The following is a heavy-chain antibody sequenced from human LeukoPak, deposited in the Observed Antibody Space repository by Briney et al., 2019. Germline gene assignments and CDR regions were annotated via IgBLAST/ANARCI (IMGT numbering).Heavy chain of an antibody. CDR2: IYCNDDR. CDR3: AHGNYYDFWSGYPPLDT. V-gene: IGHV2-5*01. CDR1: VFSLSTNRVG. D-gene: IGHD3-3*01. J-gene: IGHJ5*02. Sequence: SRPTLVRPTQTLTPTSTSSVFSLSTNRVGVGWIRQSPGKALAWLAFIYCNDDRRYSPSLKSRLTITKDTYKNQVVLRMTNMDPMDTGTYYCAHGNYYDFWSGYPPLDTWGQGTLVTVSS.